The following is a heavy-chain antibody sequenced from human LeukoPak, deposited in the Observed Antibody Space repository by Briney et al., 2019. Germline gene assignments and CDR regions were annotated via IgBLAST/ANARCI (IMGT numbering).Heavy chain of an antibody. CDR2: IIPILGIA. CDR1: GGTFSSYA. V-gene: IGHV1-69*04. Sequence: GSSVEVSCKASGGTFSSYAIIWVRQAPGQGLEWMGRIIPILGIANYAQKFQGRVTITADKSTSTAYMELSSLRSEDTAVYYCARDGYNTNDYWGQGTLVTVSS. CDR3: ARDGYNTNDY. J-gene: IGHJ4*02. D-gene: IGHD5-24*01.